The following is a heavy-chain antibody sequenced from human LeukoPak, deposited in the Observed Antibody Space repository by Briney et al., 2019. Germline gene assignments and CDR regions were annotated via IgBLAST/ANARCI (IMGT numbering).Heavy chain of an antibody. CDR2: ISGSGSFT. V-gene: IGHV3-23*01. CDR3: AKDMCGYDRPGDY. J-gene: IGHJ4*01. D-gene: IGHD5-12*01. CDR1: GFTFRSYA. Sequence: GGSLRLSCAASGFTFRSYAMDWVRQAPGKGLEWVSAISGSGSFTFYADSVKGRFTISRDNSKNTVYLQMNSLRAEDTAVYYCAKDMCGYDRPGDYWGQGTQVTVSS.